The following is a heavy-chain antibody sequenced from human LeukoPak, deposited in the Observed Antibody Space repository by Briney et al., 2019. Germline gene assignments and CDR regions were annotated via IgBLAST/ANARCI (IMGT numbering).Heavy chain of an antibody. CDR2: INSDGGST. V-gene: IGHV3-74*01. Sequence: GGSLRLSCAASGFTFSSYWMHWVRQAPGKGLVWVSRINSDGGSTSYADSVKGRFTISRDNAKNTLYLQMNSLRAEDTAVYYCARDNYASSFDYWGQGTLVTVSS. CDR3: ARDNYASSFDY. J-gene: IGHJ4*02. CDR1: GFTFSSYW. D-gene: IGHD2-2*01.